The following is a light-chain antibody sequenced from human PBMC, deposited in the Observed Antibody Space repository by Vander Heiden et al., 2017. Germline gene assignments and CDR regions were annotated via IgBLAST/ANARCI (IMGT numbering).Light chain of an antibody. CDR3: QQDGSSPWT. CDR1: QSVSSSY. V-gene: IGKV3-20*01. CDR2: GAS. Sequence: EIVLTQLPGTLSLSPGERATLSCRASQSVSSSYLAWYQQKPGQAPRLLIYGASSRATGIPDRFSGSGSGTDFTLTISRLEPEDFAVYYCQQDGSSPWTFGQGTKVEIK. J-gene: IGKJ1*01.